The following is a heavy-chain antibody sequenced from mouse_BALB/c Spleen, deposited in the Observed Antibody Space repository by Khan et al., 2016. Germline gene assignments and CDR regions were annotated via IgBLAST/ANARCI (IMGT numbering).Heavy chain of an antibody. CDR2: IHYSGST. CDR3: VGFGNYFDY. CDR1: GYSITSDYS. V-gene: IGHV3-1*02. D-gene: IGHD1-1*02. Sequence: EVKLEESGPDLVKPSQSLSLTCTVTGYSITSDYSWHWIRQFPGNKLEWMAYIHYSGSTNYTPSLKSRISITRDTSKNQFFLQLNSVPTEDTATYYCVGFGNYFDYWGQGTTLTVSS. J-gene: IGHJ2*01.